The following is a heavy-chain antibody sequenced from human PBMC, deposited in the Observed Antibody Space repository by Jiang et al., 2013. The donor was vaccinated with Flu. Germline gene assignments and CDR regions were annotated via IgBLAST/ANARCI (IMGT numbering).Heavy chain of an antibody. D-gene: IGHD3-10*01. J-gene: IGHJ3*02. CDR2: IVVGSGNT. CDR3: AAVAAGLTAMVRGRREGFDI. Sequence: GAEVKKPGTSVKVSCKASGFTFTSSAVQWVRQARGQRLEWIGWIVVGSGNTNYAQKFQERVTITRDMSTSTAYMELSSLRSEDTAVYYCAAVAAGLTAMVRGRREGFDIWGQGTMVTVSS. V-gene: IGHV1-58*01. CDR1: GFTFTSSA.